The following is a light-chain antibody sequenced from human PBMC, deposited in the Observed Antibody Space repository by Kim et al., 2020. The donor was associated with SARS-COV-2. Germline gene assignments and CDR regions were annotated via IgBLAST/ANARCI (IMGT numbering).Light chain of an antibody. CDR1: QTVSSN. CDR3: QQYANWHPYT. J-gene: IGKJ2*01. CDR2: GAF. V-gene: IGKV3-15*01. Sequence: VSPGESAPLSCRASQTVSSNLAWYQQKPGQAPRLLIYGAFTRATGIPVRFTGSGSGTEFTLTISSLQSEDSAIYYCQQYANWHPYTFGQGTKLEIK.